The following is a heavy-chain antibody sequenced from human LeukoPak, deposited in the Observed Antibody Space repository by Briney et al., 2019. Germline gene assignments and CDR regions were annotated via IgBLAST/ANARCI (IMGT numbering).Heavy chain of an antibody. Sequence: SETLSLTCAVYGGSFSGYYWSWIRQPPGKGLEWIGEINHSGSTNYNPSLKSRVTISVDTSKNQFSLRLSSVTAADTAVYYCAHVRGYSYGYGDYWGQGTLVTVSS. CDR2: INHSGST. CDR3: AHVRGYSYGYGDY. D-gene: IGHD5-18*01. J-gene: IGHJ4*02. V-gene: IGHV4-34*01. CDR1: GGSFSGYY.